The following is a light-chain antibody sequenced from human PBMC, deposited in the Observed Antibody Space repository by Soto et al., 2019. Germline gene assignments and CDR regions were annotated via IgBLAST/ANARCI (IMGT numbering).Light chain of an antibody. Sequence: QSALTQPPSASGSPGQSVTISCTGTSSDVGGYNYVSWYQQHPGKAPKLMIYDVSKRPSGVPDRFAGSKSGNTASLTVSGLQAEDEADYYCSSYAGSNNWVVFGGGTKLTVL. CDR2: DVS. CDR3: SSYAGSNNWVV. V-gene: IGLV2-8*01. CDR1: SSDVGGYNY. J-gene: IGLJ2*01.